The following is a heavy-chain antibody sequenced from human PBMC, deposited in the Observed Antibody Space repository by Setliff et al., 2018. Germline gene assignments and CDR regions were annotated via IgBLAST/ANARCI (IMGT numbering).Heavy chain of an antibody. J-gene: IGHJ5*02. V-gene: IGHV4-34*01. D-gene: IGHD3-10*01. CDR1: GGSFSGYY. CDR3: AGGKGTWVLLRWFDP. CDR2: INHSGST. Sequence: PSETLSLTCAVYGGSFSGYYWSWIRQPPGKGLEWIGEINHSGSTNYNPSLKSRVTISVDTSKNQFSLKLSSVTAADTAVYYCAGGKGTWVLLRWFDPWGQGTLVTVSS.